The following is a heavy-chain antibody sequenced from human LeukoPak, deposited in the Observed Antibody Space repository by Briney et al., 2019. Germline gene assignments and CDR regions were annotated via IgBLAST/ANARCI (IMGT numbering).Heavy chain of an antibody. J-gene: IGHJ4*02. CDR1: GHTFTSNF. V-gene: IGHV1-46*03. CDR3: AGETDAFDY. CDR2: LNPSDGDT. Sequence: ASVKVSCKASGHTFTSNFVDWVRQAPGQGLEWMAVLNPSDGDTTYAQKFQGRITMTRDTSTGTVYMELSSLRSEDTAVYYCAGETDAFDYWGQGTLVTVSS.